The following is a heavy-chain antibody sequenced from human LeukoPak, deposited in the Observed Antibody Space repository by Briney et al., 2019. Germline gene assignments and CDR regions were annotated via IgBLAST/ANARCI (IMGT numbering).Heavy chain of an antibody. CDR3: ARSRRFYDILTGYLDY. V-gene: IGHV1-18*04. CDR1: GYTFTSYG. D-gene: IGHD3-9*01. Sequence: ASVKVSCKASGYTFTSYGISGVRQAPGQGLEWMGWISAYNGNTNYAQKLQGRVTMTTDTSTSTAYMELRSLRSDDTAVYYCARSRRFYDILTGYLDYWGQGTLVTVSS. CDR2: ISAYNGNT. J-gene: IGHJ4*02.